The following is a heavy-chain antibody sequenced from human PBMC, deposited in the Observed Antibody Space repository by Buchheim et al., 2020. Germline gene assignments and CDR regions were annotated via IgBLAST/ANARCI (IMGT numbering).Heavy chain of an antibody. V-gene: IGHV3-23*01. Sequence: EVQLLESGGGLVQPGGSLRLSCAASGFTFRSSAMSWVRQAPGKGLEWVSGIIGSGGNTYSADSVKGRFTISRDHSKNMVYLQMNSLRAEDTAVYYCAKGTLVVVASGRYGMDVWGQGTT. CDR2: IIGSGGNT. CDR1: GFTFRSSA. D-gene: IGHD2-15*01. J-gene: IGHJ6*02. CDR3: AKGTLVVVASGRYGMDV.